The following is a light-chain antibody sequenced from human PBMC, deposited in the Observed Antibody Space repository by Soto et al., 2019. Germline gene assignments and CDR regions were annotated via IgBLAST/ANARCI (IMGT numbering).Light chain of an antibody. CDR3: QQRSNWPPIT. Sequence: DIVMTPSPATLSVSPWEIATLSCSSSQSISNYLIWYQQKPGQAPRLLIYDASNRATGIPARFSGSGSGTDSTLTISSLEPEDFAVYYCQQRSNWPPITFGQGTRLEIK. V-gene: IGKV3-11*01. CDR1: QSISNY. J-gene: IGKJ5*01. CDR2: DAS.